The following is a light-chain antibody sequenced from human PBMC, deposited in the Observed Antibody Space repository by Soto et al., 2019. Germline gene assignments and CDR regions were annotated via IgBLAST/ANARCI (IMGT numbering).Light chain of an antibody. CDR3: QQRSIWPPWT. CDR1: QSVSNF. V-gene: IGKV3-11*01. J-gene: IGKJ1*01. CDR2: DAS. Sequence: EVVLTQSPVTLSLSPGERASLTVRASQSVSNFLAWYQHKPGQAPRLLIYDASVRATGVPARFSGSGSGTDFSLTISSLEPEDFAIYYCQQRSIWPPWTFGQGTKVDIK.